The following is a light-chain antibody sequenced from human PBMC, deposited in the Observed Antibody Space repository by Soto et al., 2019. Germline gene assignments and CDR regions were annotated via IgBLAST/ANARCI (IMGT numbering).Light chain of an antibody. CDR1: SSNIGSNT. CDR2: SNN. V-gene: IGLV1-44*01. CDR3: AAWDDSLNGFV. J-gene: IGLJ1*01. Sequence: QSVMTQAPSASGTPGQRVTISCSGSSSNIGSNTVNWYQQLPTTAPKLLIYSNNQRPSGVPDRFSASKSGTSASLAISGLQSDDEADYYCAAWDDSLNGFVFGTGTKVTVL.